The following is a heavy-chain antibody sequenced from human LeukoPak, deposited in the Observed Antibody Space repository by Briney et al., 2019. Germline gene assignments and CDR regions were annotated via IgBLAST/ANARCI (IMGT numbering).Heavy chain of an antibody. D-gene: IGHD3-16*01. CDR2: IYYSGST. J-gene: IGHJ4*02. CDR1: GGSITTYY. CDR3: SRVSRWDDWAFEG. Sequence: SETLSLTCTLSGGSITTYYWSWVRQPPGKGLEWIGFIYYSGSTNYNPSLKSRVTISIYTAKYQFSLRLSSVSAAATAVDYCSRVSRWDDWAFEGWGQGTLVTVSS. V-gene: IGHV4-59*01.